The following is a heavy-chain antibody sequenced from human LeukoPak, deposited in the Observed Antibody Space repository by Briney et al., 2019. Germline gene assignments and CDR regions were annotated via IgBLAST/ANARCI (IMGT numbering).Heavy chain of an antibody. D-gene: IGHD2-15*01. CDR1: GFTFSSYA. CDR3: AKSSGGSCYSAVDY. V-gene: IGHV3-23*01. J-gene: IGHJ4*02. Sequence: PGGSLRLSCAASGFTFSSYAMSWVRQAPGKGLEWVSVISGSGDSTYYVGSVKGRFTISRDNSKNTLYLQMNSLRAEDTAVYYCAKSSGGSCYSAVDYWGQGTLVAVSS. CDR2: ISGSGDST.